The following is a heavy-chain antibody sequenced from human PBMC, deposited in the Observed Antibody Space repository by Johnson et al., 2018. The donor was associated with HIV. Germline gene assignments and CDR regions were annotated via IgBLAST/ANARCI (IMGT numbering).Heavy chain of an antibody. D-gene: IGHD6-6*01. V-gene: IGHV3-13*01. CDR1: GFTFSSYD. CDR3: YARTSIAALGAFDI. J-gene: IGHJ3*02. CDR2: IGTAGDT. Sequence: QLVESGGGLVQPGGSLRLSCAASGFTFSSYDMHWVRQATGKGLEWVSAIGTAGDTYYPGSVKGRFTISRENAKNSLYLQMNSLRAGDTAVYYCYARTSIAALGAFDIWGQGTMVTVSS.